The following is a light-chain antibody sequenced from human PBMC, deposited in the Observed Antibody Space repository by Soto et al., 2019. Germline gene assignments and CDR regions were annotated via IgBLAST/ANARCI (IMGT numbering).Light chain of an antibody. V-gene: IGKV3-15*01. CDR2: GAT. CDR3: QQYNNWPRT. CDR1: QSVSSY. Sequence: IVLTQSPATLSVSPGERATLSCRASQSVSSYLAWYQQKPGQAPRLIIHGATTRATGIPARFSGSGSGTEFTLTISSLQSEDCTVYDGQQYNNWPRTFGQGTKVDI. J-gene: IGKJ1*01.